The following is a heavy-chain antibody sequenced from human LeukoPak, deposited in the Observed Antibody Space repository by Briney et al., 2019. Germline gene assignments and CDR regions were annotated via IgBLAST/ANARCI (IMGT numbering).Heavy chain of an antibody. Sequence: PSETLSLTCTVSGDSITSYFWSWIRQPPGKGLEWIGYVFYIGSTNYNPSLKSRVTISVDTSESQLSLKLSSVTAADTAVYFCARYGLLNISEINGFDIWGQGTMVTVSS. CDR1: GDSITSYF. CDR3: ARYGLLNISEINGFDI. CDR2: VFYIGST. J-gene: IGHJ3*02. V-gene: IGHV4-59*12. D-gene: IGHD2-21*01.